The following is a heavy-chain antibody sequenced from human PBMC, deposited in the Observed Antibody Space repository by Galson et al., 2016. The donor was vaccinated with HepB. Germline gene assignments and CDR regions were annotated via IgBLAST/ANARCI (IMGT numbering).Heavy chain of an antibody. CDR1: GYTFTTSG. V-gene: IGHV1-18*01. CDR2: ISTYSGNT. J-gene: IGHJ4*02. D-gene: IGHD2/OR15-2a*01. CDR3: ARDVQYRFDS. Sequence: SVKVSCKASGYTFTTSGISWVRQAHGQGLEWMGWISTYSGNTKYAQKSQGGLTLTTDSSTTTAYMELRSLRFDDTALYYCARDVQYRFDSWGQGTLVTVSS.